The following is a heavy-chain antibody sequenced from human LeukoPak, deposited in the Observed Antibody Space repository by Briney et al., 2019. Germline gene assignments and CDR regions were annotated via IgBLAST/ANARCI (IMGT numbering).Heavy chain of an antibody. CDR2: INQDGSEK. D-gene: IGHD1-14*01. CDR3: ARDGNDGFDY. J-gene: IGHJ4*02. CDR1: GFTFSSYA. Sequence: GGSLRLSCAASGFTFSSYAMSWVRQAPGKGLEWVANINQDGSEKYYVDSVKGRFTISRDNAKNSLYLQMNSLRAEDTAVYHCARDGNDGFDYWGQGMLVTVSS. V-gene: IGHV3-7*05.